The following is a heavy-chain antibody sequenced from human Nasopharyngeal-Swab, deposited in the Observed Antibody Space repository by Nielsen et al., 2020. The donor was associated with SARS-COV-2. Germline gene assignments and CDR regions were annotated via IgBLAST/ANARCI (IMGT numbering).Heavy chain of an antibody. J-gene: IGHJ3*02. Sequence: GESLKISCQASGYSFTFHWIGWVRQMPGKGLECMGILYPGDSDTRSSPSFQGQVTISADKSISTAYLQWSSLKASDTAMYYCARHNAYYYGSGSYSYAFDIWGQGTMVTVSS. CDR3: ARHNAYYYGSGSYSYAFDI. CDR1: GYSFTFHW. CDR2: LYPGDSDT. V-gene: IGHV5-51*01. D-gene: IGHD3-10*01.